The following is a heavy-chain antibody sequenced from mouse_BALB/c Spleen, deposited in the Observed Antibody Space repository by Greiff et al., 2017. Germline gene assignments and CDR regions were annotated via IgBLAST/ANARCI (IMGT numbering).Heavy chain of an antibody. CDR1: GFSLTSYG. CDR3: ARGVFAY. CDR2: IWSGGST. Sequence: QVQLKESGPGLVQPSQSLSITCTVSGFSLTSYGVHWVRQSPGKGLEWLGVIWSGGSTDYNAAFISRLSISKDNSKSQVFFKMNSLQANDTAIYYCARGVFAYWGQGTLVTVSA. J-gene: IGHJ3*01. V-gene: IGHV2-2*02.